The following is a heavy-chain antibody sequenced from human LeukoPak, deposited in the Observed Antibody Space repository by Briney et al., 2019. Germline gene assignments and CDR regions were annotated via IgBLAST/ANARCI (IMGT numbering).Heavy chain of an antibody. Sequence: PGGSLRLSCAASGFTFSSYWMHWVRQVPGKGLVWGSRINSDGTSTSYADSVKGRFTISRDNAKNTLYLQMNSLRDEDTALYYCAKAGIGVVGYFDYWGQGTLVTVSS. CDR1: GFTFSSYW. D-gene: IGHD6-19*01. CDR3: AKAGIGVVGYFDY. V-gene: IGHV3-74*01. CDR2: INSDGTST. J-gene: IGHJ4*02.